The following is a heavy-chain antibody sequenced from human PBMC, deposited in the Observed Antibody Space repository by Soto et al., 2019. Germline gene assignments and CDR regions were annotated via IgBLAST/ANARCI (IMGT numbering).Heavy chain of an antibody. Sequence: PSETLSLTCAVYGGSFSGYYWSWIRQPPGKGLEWIGEINHSGSTNYNPSLKSRVTISVDTSKNQFSLKLSSVTAADTAVYYCARGSKAAMVTGDSYFDYWGQGTLVTRLL. D-gene: IGHD5-18*01. J-gene: IGHJ4*02. CDR2: INHSGST. V-gene: IGHV4-34*01. CDR1: GGSFSGYY. CDR3: ARGSKAAMVTGDSYFDY.